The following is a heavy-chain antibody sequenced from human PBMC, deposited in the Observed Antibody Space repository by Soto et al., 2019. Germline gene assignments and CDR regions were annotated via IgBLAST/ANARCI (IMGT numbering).Heavy chain of an antibody. Sequence: SVKVSCKASGGTFSSYAISWVRQAPGQGLEWMGGIIPIFGTANYAQKFQGRVTITADESTSTAYMELSSLRSEDMAVYYCASCGVGDYYYYGMDVWGQGTTVTVSS. D-gene: IGHD2-21*01. J-gene: IGHJ6*02. CDR2: IIPIFGTA. CDR1: GGTFSSYA. CDR3: ASCGVGDYYYYGMDV. V-gene: IGHV1-69*13.